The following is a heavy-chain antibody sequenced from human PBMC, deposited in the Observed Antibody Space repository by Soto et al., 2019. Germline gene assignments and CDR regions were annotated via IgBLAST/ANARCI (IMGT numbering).Heavy chain of an antibody. CDR1: GGSISSGGYS. V-gene: IGHV4-30-2*01. Sequence: SETLSLTCAVSGGSISSGGYSWSWIRQQPRKGLEWIGYIYHSGSTYYNPSLKSRVTISVDTSKNQFSLKLSSVTAADTAVYYCARVRWAMVRGVHPSFGPWGQGTLVTVSS. CDR3: ARVRWAMVRGVHPSFGP. CDR2: IYHSGST. D-gene: IGHD3-10*01. J-gene: IGHJ5*02.